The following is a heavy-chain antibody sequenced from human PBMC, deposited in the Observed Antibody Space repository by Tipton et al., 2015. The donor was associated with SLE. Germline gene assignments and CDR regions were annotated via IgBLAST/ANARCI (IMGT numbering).Heavy chain of an antibody. CDR2: VFHTGSA. V-gene: IGHV4-34*01. CDR3: ARGYYESNGYYSFDY. J-gene: IGHJ4*02. D-gene: IGHD3-22*01. Sequence: TLSLTCAVYGGSFTGHYWNWFRQPPQKGLEWIGYVFHTGSAYYNPSLRSRVTISLDRSNNQFSLNLASMTAADTAVYHCARGYYESNGYYSFDYWGLGALVSASS. CDR1: GGSFTGHY.